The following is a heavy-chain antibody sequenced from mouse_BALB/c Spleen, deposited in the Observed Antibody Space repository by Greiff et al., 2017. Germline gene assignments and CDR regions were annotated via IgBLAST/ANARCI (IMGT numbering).Heavy chain of an antibody. CDR3: ARDTTATGGFAY. J-gene: IGHJ3*01. CDR1: GYTFTSYW. D-gene: IGHD1-2*01. CDR2: INPSNGRT. Sequence: QVQLQQPGAELVKPGASVKLSCKASGYTFTSYWMHWVKQRPGQGLAWIGEINPSNGRTNYNEKFKSKATLTVDKSSSTAYMQLSSLTSEDSAVYYCARDTTATGGFAYWGQGTLVTVSA. V-gene: IGHV1S81*02.